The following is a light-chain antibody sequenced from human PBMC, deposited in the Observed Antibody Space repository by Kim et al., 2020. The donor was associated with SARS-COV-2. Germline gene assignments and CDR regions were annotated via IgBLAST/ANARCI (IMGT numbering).Light chain of an antibody. CDR2: GKN. J-gene: IGLJ2*01. Sequence: SSELTQDPAVSVALGQTVRITCQGDSLRSYYASWYQQKPGQAPVLVICGKNNRPSGISDRFSGSSSGNTASLTITGAQAEDEADYYCNSRDSSGNHLVFG. V-gene: IGLV3-19*01. CDR1: SLRSYY. CDR3: NSRDSSGNHLV.